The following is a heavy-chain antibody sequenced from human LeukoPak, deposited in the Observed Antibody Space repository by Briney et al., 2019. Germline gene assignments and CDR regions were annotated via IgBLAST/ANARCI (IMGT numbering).Heavy chain of an antibody. D-gene: IGHD3-22*01. J-gene: IGHJ4*02. CDR2: IYYSGST. CDR3: ARVDYYDSRGY. Sequence: SETLSLTCTVSGGSISSSSYYWGWIRQPPGKGLEWIGSIYYSGSTYYNPSLKSRVTISVDTSKNQFSLKLSSVTAADTAVYYCARVDYYDSRGYWGQGTLVTVSS. CDR1: GGSISSSSYY. V-gene: IGHV4-39*07.